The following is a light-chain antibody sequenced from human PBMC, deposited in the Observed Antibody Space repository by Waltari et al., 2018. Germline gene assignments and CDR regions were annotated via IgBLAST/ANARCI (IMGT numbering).Light chain of an antibody. CDR3: ASFAGNFIWV. CDR1: RIYLGPYNY. CDR2: EVT. Sequence: QSALTQPPSPSGPPGPSVPIPCTATRIYLGPYNYLSWYQQHPGKAPNLIIDEVTKRPSGVPDRFSGSKSGNTASLTVSGLQPEDEADYYCASFAGNFIWVFGGGTKLTVL. J-gene: IGLJ3*02. V-gene: IGLV2-8*01.